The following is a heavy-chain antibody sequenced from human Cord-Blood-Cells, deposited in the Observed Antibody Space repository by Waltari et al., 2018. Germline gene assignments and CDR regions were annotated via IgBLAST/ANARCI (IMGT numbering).Heavy chain of an antibody. Sequence: QLQLQESGPGLVKPSETLSLTCTVSGGSISSSSYYWGWIRQPPGKGREWIGSIYYSGSTYYNPSLKSRVTISVDTSKNQFSLKLSSVTAADTAVYYCARQKVTDFDYWGQGTLVTVSS. J-gene: IGHJ4*02. CDR1: GGSISSSSYY. CDR3: ARQKVTDFDY. CDR2: IYYSGST. D-gene: IGHD4-4*01. V-gene: IGHV4-39*01.